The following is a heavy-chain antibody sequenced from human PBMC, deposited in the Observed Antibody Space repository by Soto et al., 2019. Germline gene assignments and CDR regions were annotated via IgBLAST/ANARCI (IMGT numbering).Heavy chain of an antibody. D-gene: IGHD2-15*01. CDR3: ARDSTSSTYCSGGSCYPNWFDP. CDR1: GGSISSGDYY. V-gene: IGHV4-30-4*01. CDR2: IYYSGST. J-gene: IGHJ5*02. Sequence: QVQLQESGPGLVKPSQTLSLTCTVSGGSISSGDYYWSWIRQPPGKGLEWIGYIYYSGSTYYNPSLKSRVTISVDTSKNQFSLKLSSVTAADTAVYYCARDSTSSTYCSGGSCYPNWFDPWGQGTLVTVSS.